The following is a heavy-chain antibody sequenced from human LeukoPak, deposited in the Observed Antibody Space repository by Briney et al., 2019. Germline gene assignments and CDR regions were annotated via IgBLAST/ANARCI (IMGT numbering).Heavy chain of an antibody. J-gene: IGHJ4*02. V-gene: IGHV3-7*01. Sequence: GGSLRLSCAASGFTFSTYWMNWVRQAPGKGLEWVANIKEDGSVENYIDSVKGRFTISRDNSKNTLYLQMNSLRAEDTAMYYCARDQSAGYSSSGSSSWGRLGDWGQGTLVTVSS. D-gene: IGHD6-13*01. CDR1: GFTFSTYW. CDR2: IKEDGSVE. CDR3: ARDQSAGYSSSGSSSWGRLGD.